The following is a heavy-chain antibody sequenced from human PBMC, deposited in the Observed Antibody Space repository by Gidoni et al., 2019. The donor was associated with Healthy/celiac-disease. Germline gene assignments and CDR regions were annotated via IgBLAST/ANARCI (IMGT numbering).Heavy chain of an antibody. CDR3: ARGPRIAVAGNNWFDP. CDR1: GYTFTGHY. D-gene: IGHD6-19*01. V-gene: IGHV1-2*02. J-gene: IGHJ5*02. Sequence: QVPLVQSGAEVKKPGASVKVSCKASGYTFTGHYMHWVRQAPGQGLEWMGWINANSGGTNYAQKFQGRVTMTRDTSISTAYMELSRLRSDDTAGYYCARGPRIAVAGNNWFDPWGQGTLVTVSS. CDR2: INANSGGT.